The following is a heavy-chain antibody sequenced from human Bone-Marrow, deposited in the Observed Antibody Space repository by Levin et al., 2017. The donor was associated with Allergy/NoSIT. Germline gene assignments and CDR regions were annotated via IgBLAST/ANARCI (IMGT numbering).Heavy chain of an antibody. V-gene: IGHV1-2*02. CDR1: GYALTGYY. Sequence: GASVKVSCKASGYALTGYYIHWVRRAPGQGLEWMGWINPDSGATNYAQKFQGSVTMTRDTSIRTAYMELSRLRSDDTAVYYCARANWENLGAFDIWGQGTMVTVSS. CDR3: ARANWENLGAFDI. CDR2: INPDSGAT. D-gene: IGHD7-27*01. J-gene: IGHJ3*02.